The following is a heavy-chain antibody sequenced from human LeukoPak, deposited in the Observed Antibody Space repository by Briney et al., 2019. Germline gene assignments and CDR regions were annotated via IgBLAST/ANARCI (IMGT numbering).Heavy chain of an antibody. CDR2: IKQDGSEK. CDR3: ARGGLDY. Sequence: GGSLRLSRAASGSTFSSYWMSWVRQAPGKGLEWVANIKQDGSEKYYVDSVKGRFTISRDNAKNSLYLQMNSLRAEDTAMYYCARGGLDYWGQGTLVTVSS. V-gene: IGHV3-7*01. J-gene: IGHJ4*02. D-gene: IGHD1-26*01. CDR1: GSTFSSYW.